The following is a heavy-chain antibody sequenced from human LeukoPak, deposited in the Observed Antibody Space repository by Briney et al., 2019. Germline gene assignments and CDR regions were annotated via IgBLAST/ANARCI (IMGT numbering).Heavy chain of an antibody. Sequence: XXXYYWSWIRQPAGKGLEWIGRIYTSGSTNYNPSLKSRVTMSVDTSKNQFSLKLSSVTAADTAVYYCARDFPAPYYYYYYMDVWGKGTTVTVSS. J-gene: IGHJ6*03. CDR1: XXXYY. CDR3: ARDFPAPYYYYYYMDV. CDR2: IYTSGST. V-gene: IGHV4-4*07.